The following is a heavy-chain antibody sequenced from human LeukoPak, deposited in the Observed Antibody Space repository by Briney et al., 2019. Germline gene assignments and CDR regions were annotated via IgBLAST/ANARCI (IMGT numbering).Heavy chain of an antibody. CDR2: ISAASWGI. CDR3: ARDRYYIPDV. V-gene: IGHV3-48*01. Sequence: GGSLRLSCAASGFTFSTYSMTWVRQAPGKGLEWISYISAASWGIKYADSVKGRFTTSRDNAKNMVYLQMNSLRPEDTAVYYCARDRYYIPDVWGKGTTVTVSS. J-gene: IGHJ6*04. D-gene: IGHD3-10*01. CDR1: GFTFSTYS.